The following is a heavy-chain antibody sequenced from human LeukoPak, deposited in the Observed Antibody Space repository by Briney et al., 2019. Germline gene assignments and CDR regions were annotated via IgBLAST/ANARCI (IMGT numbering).Heavy chain of an antibody. J-gene: IGHJ3*02. CDR2: IYYSGST. CDR1: GGSINSGGFY. V-gene: IGHV4-31*03. CDR3: VRAPGSGDAFDI. D-gene: IGHD3-10*01. Sequence: PSETPFPTCTVSGGSINSGGFYWGWIRPPPGKGLEWIGYIYYSGSTYYNPSLKSRVTISVDTSKNQFSLKLSSVTAADTAVYYCVRAPGSGDAFDIWGQGTMVTVSS.